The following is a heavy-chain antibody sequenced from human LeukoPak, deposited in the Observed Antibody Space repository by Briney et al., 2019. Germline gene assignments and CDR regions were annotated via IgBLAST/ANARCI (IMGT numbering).Heavy chain of an antibody. V-gene: IGHV3-21*01. D-gene: IGHD3-9*01. CDR3: AILILTGYYSNFNDDYGRDV. CDR2: ISSSSSCI. J-gene: IGHJ6*04. CDR1: GFTFSSYS. Sequence: GGSLRLSCAASGFTFSSYSMNWVRQAPGKGLEWVSSISSSSSCIYYADSVKGRFTISRDNAKNSLYLQMNSLRAEDTAVYYCAILILTGYYSNFNDDYGRDVWGKGPTVTVPS.